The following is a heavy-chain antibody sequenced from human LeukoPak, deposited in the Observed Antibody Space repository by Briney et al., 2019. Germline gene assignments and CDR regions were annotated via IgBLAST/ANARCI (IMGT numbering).Heavy chain of an antibody. CDR3: ARGFESSTSYVSDFDF. Sequence: ASVKVSCKASGGTFSSYGISWVRQAPGQGLEWMGRIIPILGITNYAQKFQGRVTITADKSTTTAYMELSSLRSEDTAVYFCARGFESSTSYVSDFDFWGQGTLVTVSS. CDR2: IIPILGIT. J-gene: IGHJ4*02. CDR1: GGTFSSYG. D-gene: IGHD3-16*01. V-gene: IGHV1-69*04.